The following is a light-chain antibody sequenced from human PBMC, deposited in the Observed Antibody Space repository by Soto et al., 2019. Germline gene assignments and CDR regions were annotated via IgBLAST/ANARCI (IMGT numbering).Light chain of an antibody. Sequence: QSVLTQPPSASGTPGQRVTISCSGSSSNIGSNTVNWYQQLPGTAPKLLIYSNNQRPSGVPDRFSGSKSGTSASLAISGLQSEDEADYYCAGWDDILNGVVFGGGTKLTVL. CDR1: SSNIGSNT. J-gene: IGLJ2*01. CDR2: SNN. CDR3: AGWDDILNGVV. V-gene: IGLV1-44*01.